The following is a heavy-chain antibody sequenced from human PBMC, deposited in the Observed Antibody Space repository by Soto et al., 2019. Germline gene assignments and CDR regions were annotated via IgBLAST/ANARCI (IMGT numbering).Heavy chain of an antibody. D-gene: IGHD4-17*01. CDR2: ISGSGGTT. J-gene: IGHJ4*02. CDR3: ARTNTVTANFDY. Sequence: EVQLLESGGALVHPGGSLRLSCAASGFTFSSYAMSWVRQAPGKGLEWVSAISGSGGTTVYADSVKGRFTISRDSSKNTLYLQMNSLRAEYTAVYSCARTNTVTANFDYWGQGTLVTVSS. V-gene: IGHV3-23*01. CDR1: GFTFSSYA.